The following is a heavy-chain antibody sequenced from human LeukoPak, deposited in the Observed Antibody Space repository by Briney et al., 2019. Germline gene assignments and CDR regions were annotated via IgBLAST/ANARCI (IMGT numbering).Heavy chain of an antibody. J-gene: IGHJ6*03. D-gene: IGHD1-1*01. CDR3: ARGTTEIYYYYYYMDV. V-gene: IGHV6-1*01. Sequence: SQTLSLTCAISGDSVSSNSVAWNWIRQSPSRGLEWLGRTYYRSKWYNDYAVSVKSRITINPDTSKNQFSLQLNSVTPEDTAVYYCARGTTEIYYYYYYMDVWGKGTTVTISS. CDR1: GDSVSSNSVA. CDR2: TYYRSKWYN.